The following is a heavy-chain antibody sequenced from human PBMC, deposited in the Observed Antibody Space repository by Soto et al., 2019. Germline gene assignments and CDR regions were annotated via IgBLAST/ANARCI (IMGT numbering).Heavy chain of an antibody. J-gene: IGHJ4*02. Sequence: PSETLSLTCTVSGGSISSGDYYWSWIRQPPGKGLEWIGYIYYSGSTYYNPSLKSRVTISVDTSKNQFSLKLSSVTAADTAVYYCARALGRAYYYDSSGYYAYYFDYWGQGTLVTVSS. V-gene: IGHV4-30-4*01. CDR2: IYYSGST. CDR1: GGSISSGDYY. CDR3: ARALGRAYYYDSSGYYAYYFDY. D-gene: IGHD3-22*01.